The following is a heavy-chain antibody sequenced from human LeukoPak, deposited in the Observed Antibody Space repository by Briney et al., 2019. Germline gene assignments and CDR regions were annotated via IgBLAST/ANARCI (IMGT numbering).Heavy chain of an antibody. J-gene: IGHJ2*01. Sequence: SETLSLTCTVSGGSISSSSYYWGWIRQPPGKGLEWIGSIYYSGSTYYNPSLKSRVTISVDTSKNQFSLKLSSVTAADTAVYYCARHYYDSSGYSRFLWYFDLWGRGTLVTVSS. D-gene: IGHD3-22*01. CDR3: ARHYYDSSGYSRFLWYFDL. CDR1: GGSISSSSYY. CDR2: IYYSGST. V-gene: IGHV4-39*01.